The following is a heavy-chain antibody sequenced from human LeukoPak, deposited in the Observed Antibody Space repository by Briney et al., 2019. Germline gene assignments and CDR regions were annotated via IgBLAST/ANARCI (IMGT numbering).Heavy chain of an antibody. CDR1: GFTFSSYG. Sequence: PGGSLRLSCAASGFTFSSYGMHWVRQAPGKGLEWVAVISYDGSNKYYADSVKGRFTISRDNSKNTLYLQMNSLRAEDTAVYYCAKDKYSSACDGPQDYWGQGTLVTVSS. J-gene: IGHJ4*02. V-gene: IGHV3-30*18. CDR3: AKDKYSSACDGPQDY. CDR2: ISYDGSNK. D-gene: IGHD6-19*01.